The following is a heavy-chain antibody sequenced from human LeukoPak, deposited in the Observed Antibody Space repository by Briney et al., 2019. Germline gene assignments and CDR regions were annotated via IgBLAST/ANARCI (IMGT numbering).Heavy chain of an antibody. CDR1: GFTFSSYS. J-gene: IGHJ4*02. Sequence: GGSLRLSCAASGFTFSSYSMNWVRQAQGKGLEWVSSISSSSSYIYYADSVKGRFTISRDNAKNSLYLQMNSLRAEDTAVYYCARGHASSGYYFFDYWGQGTLVTVSS. D-gene: IGHD3-22*01. CDR3: ARGHASSGYYFFDY. CDR2: ISSSSSYI. V-gene: IGHV3-21*01.